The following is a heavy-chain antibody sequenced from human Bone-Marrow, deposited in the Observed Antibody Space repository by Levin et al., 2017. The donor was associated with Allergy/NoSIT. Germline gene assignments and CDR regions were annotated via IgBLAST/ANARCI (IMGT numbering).Heavy chain of an antibody. V-gene: IGHV1-2*06. CDR1: GYTFTGYY. Sequence: ASVKVSCKASGYTFTGYYMHWVRQAPGQGLEWMGRINPNSGGTNYAQKFQGRVTMTRDTSISTAYMELSRLRSDDTAVYYCAREDRVQGVIIRDPPYFDYWGQGTLVTVSS. D-gene: IGHD3-10*01. CDR2: INPNSGGT. J-gene: IGHJ4*02. CDR3: AREDRVQGVIIRDPPYFDY.